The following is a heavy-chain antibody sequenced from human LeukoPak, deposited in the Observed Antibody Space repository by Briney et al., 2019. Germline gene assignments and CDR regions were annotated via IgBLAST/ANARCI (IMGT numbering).Heavy chain of an antibody. J-gene: IGHJ4*02. CDR1: GFPFSSYW. V-gene: IGHV3-7*04. CDR3: TRVGYIDEGIDY. Sequence: GGSLRLSCVASGFPFSSYWMTWVRQAPGKGLEWVANIKQDGSKKSYVDSVKDRFTISRDNAKNSLYLQMNSLRAEDTAIYYCTRVGYIDEGIDYWGQGTLVTVSS. CDR2: IKQDGSKK. D-gene: IGHD5-24*01.